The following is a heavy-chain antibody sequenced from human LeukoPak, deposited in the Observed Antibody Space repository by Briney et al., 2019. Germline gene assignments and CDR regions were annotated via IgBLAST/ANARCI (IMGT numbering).Heavy chain of an antibody. Sequence: SETLSLTCAVYGGSFSGYYWSWIRQPPGKGLEWIGSIYYSGSTYYNPSLKSRVTISVDTSKNQFSLKLSSVTAADTAVYCCARHDREFDLLWFGELLPNWFDPWGQGTLVTVSS. CDR2: IYYSGST. V-gene: IGHV4-34*01. CDR1: GGSFSGYY. CDR3: ARHDREFDLLWFGELLPNWFDP. J-gene: IGHJ5*02. D-gene: IGHD3-10*01.